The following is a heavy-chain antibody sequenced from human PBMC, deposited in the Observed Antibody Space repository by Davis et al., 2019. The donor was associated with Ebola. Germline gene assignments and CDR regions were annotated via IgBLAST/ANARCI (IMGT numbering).Heavy chain of an antibody. CDR2: ISGSGGST. Sequence: GGSLRLSCAASGFTFSDYYMSWIRQAPGKGLEWVSAISGSGGSTYYADSVKGRFTISRDNSKNTLYLQMNSLRAEDTAVYYCAKRGITMIVVVTHFDYWGQGTLVTVSS. J-gene: IGHJ4*02. D-gene: IGHD3-22*01. V-gene: IGHV3-23*01. CDR3: AKRGITMIVVVTHFDY. CDR1: GFTFSDYY.